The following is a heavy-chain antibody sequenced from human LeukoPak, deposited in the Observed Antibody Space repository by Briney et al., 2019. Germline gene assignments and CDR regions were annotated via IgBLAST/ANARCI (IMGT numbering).Heavy chain of an antibody. Sequence: SETLSLTCTVSGGSISSSSYYWGWIRQPPGKGLEWIGSICYSGSTYYNPSLKSRVTMSVDTSKNQFSLKLRSVTAADTAVYYCARGEDSSGYWPGLDYWGQGTLVTVSS. CDR2: ICYSGST. D-gene: IGHD3-22*01. J-gene: IGHJ4*02. V-gene: IGHV4-39*07. CDR3: ARGEDSSGYWPGLDY. CDR1: GGSISSSSYY.